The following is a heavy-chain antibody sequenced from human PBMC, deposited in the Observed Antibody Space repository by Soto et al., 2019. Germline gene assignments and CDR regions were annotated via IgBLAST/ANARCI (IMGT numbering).Heavy chain of an antibody. CDR2: MNPNSGDT. Sequence: QVQLVQSGAEVQKPGASVKVSCKASGYTFTSYEINWVRQATGQGLEWMGWMNPNSGDTGYAQKFQGRVTTTRNTSISTAYMELSSLRSEDTAVYYCARGELLWFGELLRWGQGTLVTVSS. J-gene: IGHJ4*02. V-gene: IGHV1-8*01. CDR1: GYTFTSYE. D-gene: IGHD3-10*01. CDR3: ARGELLWFGELLR.